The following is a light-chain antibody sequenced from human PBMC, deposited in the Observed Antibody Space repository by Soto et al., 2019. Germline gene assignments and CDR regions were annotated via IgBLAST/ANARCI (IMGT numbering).Light chain of an antibody. V-gene: IGLV1-51*01. CDR3: GTWDSSLSAYV. J-gene: IGLJ1*01. CDR2: DNN. Sequence: QSVLTQPPSVSAAPGQTVTISCSGSSSYIGNNYVSWYQQLPGTAPKLLIYDNNKRPSGIPDRFSGSKSGTSATLGITGLQTGDEADYYCGTWDSSLSAYVFGTGTKLTVL. CDR1: SSYIGNNY.